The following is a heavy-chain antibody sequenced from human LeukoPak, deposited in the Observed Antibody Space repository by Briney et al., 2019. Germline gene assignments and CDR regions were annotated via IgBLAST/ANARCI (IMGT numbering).Heavy chain of an antibody. J-gene: IGHJ5*02. CDR1: GDSISSGTYY. CDR3: ARDYYDSSGYRLDP. V-gene: IGHV4-61*02. CDR2: MYTSGRT. Sequence: SGTLSLTCAVSGDSISSGTYYWNWIRQPAGKGLEWIGRMYTSGRTNYNPSLKSRVTISLDTSKNQFSLKVTSVTAADTAVYYCARDYYDSSGYRLDPWGQGTLVTVSS. D-gene: IGHD3-22*01.